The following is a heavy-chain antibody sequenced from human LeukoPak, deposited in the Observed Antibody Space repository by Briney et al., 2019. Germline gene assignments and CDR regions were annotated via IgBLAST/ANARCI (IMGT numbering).Heavy chain of an antibody. J-gene: IGHJ1*01. V-gene: IGHV1-18*01. CDR3: ASSGGPRYYDSSGYYHFQH. Sequence: GASVKVSCKASGYTFTSYGISWVRQAPGQGLEWMGWISAYNGNTNYAQKPQGRVTMTTDTSTSTAYMELRSLRSDDTAVYYCASSGGPRYYDSSGYYHFQHWGQGTLVTVSS. D-gene: IGHD3-22*01. CDR2: ISAYNGNT. CDR1: GYTFTSYG.